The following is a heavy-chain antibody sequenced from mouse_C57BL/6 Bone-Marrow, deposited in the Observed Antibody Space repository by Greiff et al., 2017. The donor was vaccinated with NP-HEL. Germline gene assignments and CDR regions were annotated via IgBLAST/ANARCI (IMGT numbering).Heavy chain of an antibody. D-gene: IGHD1-1*01. CDR1: GFTFSSYG. Sequence: EVKVVESGGDLVKPGGSLKLSCAASGFTFSSYGMSWVRQTPDKRLEWVATISSGGSYTYYPDSVKGRFTISRDNATNTLYLQLSSLTSEDTAMYYCVRLPITTGGDNAMDYWGKGISVTVAS. CDR2: ISSGGSYT. CDR3: VRLPITTGGDNAMDY. V-gene: IGHV5-6*01. J-gene: IGHJ4*01.